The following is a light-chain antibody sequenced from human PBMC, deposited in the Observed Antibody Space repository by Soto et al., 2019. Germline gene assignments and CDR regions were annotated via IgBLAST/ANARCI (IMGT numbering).Light chain of an antibody. CDR3: QQYNSYWT. CDR1: QSISSW. V-gene: IGKV1-5*03. CDR2: KAS. Sequence: DIQMTSSPSTLSASVGDRVTITCRASQSISSWLAWYQQKPGKAPKLLIYKASSLESGVPSRFSGSGSGTEFTLTISSLQPDDFATYYCQQYNSYWTFGQGTKVDIK. J-gene: IGKJ1*01.